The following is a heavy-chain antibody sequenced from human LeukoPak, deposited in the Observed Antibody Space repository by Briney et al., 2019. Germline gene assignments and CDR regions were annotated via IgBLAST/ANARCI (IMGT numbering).Heavy chain of an antibody. V-gene: IGHV3-30-3*01. CDR1: GFTFSSYA. Sequence: PGGSLRLSCAASGFTFSSYAMHWVRQAPGKGLEWVAVISYDGSNKYYADSVKGRFTISRDNSKNTLYLQMNSLRAEDTAVYYCARDSQPLLSASFDYWGQGTLVTVSS. J-gene: IGHJ4*02. CDR3: ARDSQPLLSASFDY. D-gene: IGHD2-21*02. CDR2: ISYDGSNK.